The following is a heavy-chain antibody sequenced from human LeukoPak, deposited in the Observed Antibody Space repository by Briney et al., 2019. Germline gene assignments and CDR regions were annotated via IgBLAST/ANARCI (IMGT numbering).Heavy chain of an antibody. CDR1: GGTFSSYT. V-gene: IGHV1-69*02. CDR2: IIPILGIA. J-gene: IGHJ4*02. Sequence: ASVTVSCKATGGTFSSYTISWVRQAPGQGLEWMGRIIPILGIANYAQKFQGRVTITADKSTSTAYMELSSLRSEDTAVYYCAVGGSSWYYFDYWGQGTLGTVS. CDR3: AVGGSSWYYFDY. D-gene: IGHD6-13*01.